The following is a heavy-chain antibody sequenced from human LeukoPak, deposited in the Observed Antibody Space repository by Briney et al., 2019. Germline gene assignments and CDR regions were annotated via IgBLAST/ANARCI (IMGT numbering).Heavy chain of an antibody. Sequence: GESLRLSCAASGFTFITYWMSWVRQAPGKGLEWVANINQDGTEKYYVDSVKGRFTISRDNAKNSLYLQMNSLRAEDTAVYYCAELGITMIGGVWGKGTTVTISS. J-gene: IGHJ6*04. D-gene: IGHD3-10*02. CDR2: INQDGTEK. CDR1: GFTFITYW. CDR3: AELGITMIGGV. V-gene: IGHV3-7*01.